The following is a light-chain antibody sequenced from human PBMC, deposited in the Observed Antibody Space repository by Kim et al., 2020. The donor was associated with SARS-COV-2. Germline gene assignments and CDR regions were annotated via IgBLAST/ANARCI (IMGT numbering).Light chain of an antibody. CDR2: DVS. CDR1: SSDVGVYNY. Sequence: QSALTQPASVSGSPGQSITISCTGTSSDVGVYNYVSWYQQHPGKAPKLMIYDVSKRPSGVSNRFYGSKSGNTASLTISGLQAEDEADYYCSSYTSSSTYGFGSGTKVTVL. V-gene: IGLV2-14*01. CDR3: SSYTSSSTYG. J-gene: IGLJ1*01.